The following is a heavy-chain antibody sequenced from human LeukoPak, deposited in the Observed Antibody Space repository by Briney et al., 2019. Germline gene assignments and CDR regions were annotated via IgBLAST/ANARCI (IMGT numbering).Heavy chain of an antibody. CDR1: GGTFSSYA. V-gene: IGHV1-69*13. D-gene: IGHD5-18*01. CDR2: IIPIFGTA. CDR3: ARGGRYRYGPVDY. Sequence: SVKVSCKASGGTFSSYAISWVRQAPRQGLEWMGGIIPIFGTANYAQKFQGRVTITADESTSTAYMELSSLRSEDTAVYYCARGGRYRYGPVDYWGQGTLVTVSS. J-gene: IGHJ4*02.